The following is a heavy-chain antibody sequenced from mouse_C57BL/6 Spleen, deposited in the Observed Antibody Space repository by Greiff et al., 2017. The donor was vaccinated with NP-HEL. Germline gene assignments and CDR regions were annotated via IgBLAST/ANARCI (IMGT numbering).Heavy chain of an antibody. Sequence: EVKLLESGPGLVKPSQSLSLTCSVTGYSITSGYYWNWIRQFPGNKLEWMGYISYDGSNNYNPSLKNRISITRDTSKNQFFLKLNSVTTEDTATYYCARDGGDYDPWFAYWGQGTLVTVSA. V-gene: IGHV3-6*01. D-gene: IGHD2-4*01. CDR1: GYSITSGYY. J-gene: IGHJ3*01. CDR2: ISYDGSN. CDR3: ARDGGDYDPWFAY.